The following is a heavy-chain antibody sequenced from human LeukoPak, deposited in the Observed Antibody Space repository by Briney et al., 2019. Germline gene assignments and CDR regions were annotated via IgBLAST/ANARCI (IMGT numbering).Heavy chain of an antibody. J-gene: IGHJ5*02. D-gene: IGHD6-6*01. CDR1: GFTFSSYE. Sequence: GGSLRLSCAASGFTFSSYEMNWVRQAPGKGLEWVSHISSSGSTIYYADSVKGRFTISRDNAKNSLYLQMNSLRAEDTAVYYYTRVISPMAARPTAAGFDPWGQGTLVTVSS. CDR3: TRVISPMAARPTAAGFDP. CDR2: ISSSGSTI. V-gene: IGHV3-48*03.